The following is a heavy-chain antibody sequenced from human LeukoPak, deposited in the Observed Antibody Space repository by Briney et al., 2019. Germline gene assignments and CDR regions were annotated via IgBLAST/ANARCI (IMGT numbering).Heavy chain of an antibody. D-gene: IGHD3-10*01. CDR3: ARVGSLPWFGELSHDY. CDR1: GYTFTSYG. CDR2: ISAYNGNT. V-gene: IGHV1-18*01. Sequence: ASVKVSCKASGYTFTSYGISWVRQAPGQGLEWMGWISAYNGNTNYAQKLQGRVTMTTDTSTSTAYMELRSLRSDDTAVYYCARVGSLPWFGELSHDYWGQGTLVTVSS. J-gene: IGHJ4*02.